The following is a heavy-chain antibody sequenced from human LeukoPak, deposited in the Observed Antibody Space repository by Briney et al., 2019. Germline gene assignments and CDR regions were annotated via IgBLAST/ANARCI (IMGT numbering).Heavy chain of an antibody. J-gene: IGHJ4*02. Sequence: GGSLRLSCAASGFTFSSYAMSWVRQAPGKGLEWVSAISGSGGSTYYADSVKGRFTISSDNSKNTLYLQMNSLRAEDTAVYYCAKGSSSSWFYFDYWGQGTLVTVSS. CDR2: ISGSGGST. CDR3: AKGSSSSWFYFDY. V-gene: IGHV3-23*01. D-gene: IGHD6-13*01. CDR1: GFTFSSYA.